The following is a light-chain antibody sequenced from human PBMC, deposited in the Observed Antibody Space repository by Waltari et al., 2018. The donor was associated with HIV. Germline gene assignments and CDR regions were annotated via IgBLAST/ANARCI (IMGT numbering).Light chain of an antibody. CDR1: KLGDKY. V-gene: IGLV3-1*01. CDR2: QGT. Sequence: SYELTQPPSVSVSPGQTASITCSGDKLGDKYACWYQQKSGQSPVLVIYQGTKRPSGSPERFPGSNSWNTATRTISWTQAMDEADCYCQAWDSSTAVLFGGGTKLTVL. J-gene: IGLJ2*01. CDR3: QAWDSSTAVL.